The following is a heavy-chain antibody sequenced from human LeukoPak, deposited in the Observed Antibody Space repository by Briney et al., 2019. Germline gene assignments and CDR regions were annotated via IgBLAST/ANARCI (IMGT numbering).Heavy chain of an antibody. Sequence: SETLSLTCTVSGGSISSGGYYWSWLRQHPGKGLEWIGYIYYSGSTYYNPSLKSRVTISVYTSKNQFSLKLSSVTAADTAVYYCARGVDIVVVPAAGWIDYWGQGTLVTVSS. CDR3: ARGVDIVVVPAAGWIDY. CDR2: IYYSGST. J-gene: IGHJ4*02. D-gene: IGHD2-2*03. V-gene: IGHV4-31*03. CDR1: GGSISSGGYY.